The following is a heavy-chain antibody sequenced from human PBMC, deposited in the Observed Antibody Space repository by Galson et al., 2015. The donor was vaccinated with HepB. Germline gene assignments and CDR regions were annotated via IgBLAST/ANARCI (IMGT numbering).Heavy chain of an antibody. CDR2: IYHSGST. V-gene: IGHV4-30-2*01. D-gene: IGHD2-2*01. CDR3: ARDRCSSTSCYSDY. J-gene: IGHJ4*02. Sequence: TLSLTCAVSGGSISSGGYSWSWIRQPPGKGLEWIGYIYHSGSTYYNPSLKSRVTISVDTSKNQFSLKLSSVTAADTAVYYCARDRCSSTSCYSDYWGQGTLVTVSS. CDR1: GGSISSGGYS.